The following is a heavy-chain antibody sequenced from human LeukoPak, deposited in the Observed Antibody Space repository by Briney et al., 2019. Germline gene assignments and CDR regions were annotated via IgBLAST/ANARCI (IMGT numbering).Heavy chain of an antibody. D-gene: IGHD3-16*02. CDR2: IYYSGST. J-gene: IGHJ4*02. V-gene: IGHV4-59*01. CDR3: ARVKKVYDYVWGSYRLPHYYFDY. CDR1: GGSISSYY. Sequence: PSETLSLTCTVSGGSISSYYWSWIQQPPGKGLEWIGYIYYSGSTNYNPSLKSRVTISVDTSKNQFSLKLSSVTAADTAVYYCARVKKVYDYVWGSYRLPHYYFDYWGQGTLVTVSS.